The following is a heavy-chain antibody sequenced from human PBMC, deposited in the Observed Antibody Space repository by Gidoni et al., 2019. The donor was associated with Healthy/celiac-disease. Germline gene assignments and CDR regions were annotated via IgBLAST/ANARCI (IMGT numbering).Heavy chain of an antibody. CDR2: INPSGGST. D-gene: IGHD3-22*01. J-gene: IGHJ4*02. V-gene: IGHV1-46*01. Sequence: QVQLVQSGAEVKKPGASVKVSCKASGYTFTSSYMHWVRQAPGQGLEWMGIINPSGGSTSYAQKFQGRVTMTRDTSTSTVYMELSSLRSEDTAVYYCARAASYYDSSRYYFDYWGQGTLVTVSS. CDR3: ARAASYYDSSRYYFDY. CDR1: GYTFTSSY.